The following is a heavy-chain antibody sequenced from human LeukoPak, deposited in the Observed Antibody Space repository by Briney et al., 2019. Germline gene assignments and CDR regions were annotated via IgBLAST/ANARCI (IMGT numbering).Heavy chain of an antibody. CDR1: GGSISSYY. CDR3: ARDLLGGTHFDY. V-gene: IGHV4-59*01. D-gene: IGHD3-16*01. CDR2: IYYSGST. Sequence: SETLSLTCTVPGGSISSYYWSWIRQPPGKGLEWIGYIYYSGSTNYNPSLKSRVTISVDTSKNQFSLKLSSVTAADTAVYYCARDLLGGTHFDYWGQGTLVTVSS. J-gene: IGHJ4*02.